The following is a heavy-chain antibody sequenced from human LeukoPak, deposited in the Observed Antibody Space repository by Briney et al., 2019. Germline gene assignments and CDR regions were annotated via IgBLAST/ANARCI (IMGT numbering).Heavy chain of an antibody. Sequence: GGSLRPSCVASGFNFGSYGIQWVRQAPGKGLEWVAIIWYNGGNKYYEDSVRGRFTVSRDNSKNTAWLQMDSLRVEDTAVYYCARYNSGRGDYWGQGTLVTVSS. D-gene: IGHD1-20*01. V-gene: IGHV3-33*01. CDR1: GFNFGSYG. J-gene: IGHJ4*02. CDR3: ARYNSGRGDY. CDR2: IWYNGGNK.